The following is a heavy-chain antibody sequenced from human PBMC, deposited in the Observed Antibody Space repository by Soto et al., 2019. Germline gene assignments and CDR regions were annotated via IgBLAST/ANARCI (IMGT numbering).Heavy chain of an antibody. Sequence: QVQLQQWGAGLLKPSETLSLTCAVYGGSFSGYYWSWIRQPPGKGLEWIGEINHSGSTNYNPSLKSRVTISVDTSKNQFSLKLSSVTAADTAVYYCARGRGDYDFWSGYYVSTRFDYWGQGTLVTVSS. D-gene: IGHD3-3*01. V-gene: IGHV4-34*01. CDR1: GGSFSGYY. J-gene: IGHJ4*02. CDR2: INHSGST. CDR3: ARGRGDYDFWSGYYVSTRFDY.